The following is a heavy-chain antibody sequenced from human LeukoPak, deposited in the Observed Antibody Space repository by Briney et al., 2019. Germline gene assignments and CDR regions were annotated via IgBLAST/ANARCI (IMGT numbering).Heavy chain of an antibody. CDR2: INHSGST. CDR3: ARGWEYSSSPTI. Sequence: SETLSLTCTVSSDSISSGGYYWGWIRQHPGKGLEWIGEINHSGSTNYNPSLKSRVTISVDTSKNQFSLKLSSVTAADTAVYYCARGWEYSSSPTIWGQGTMVTVSS. J-gene: IGHJ3*02. CDR1: SDSISSGGYY. V-gene: IGHV4-39*07. D-gene: IGHD6-13*01.